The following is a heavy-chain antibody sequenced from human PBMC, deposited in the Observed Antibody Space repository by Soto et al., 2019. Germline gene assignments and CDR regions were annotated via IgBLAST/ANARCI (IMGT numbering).Heavy chain of an antibody. CDR2: TSVDGVDR. CDR3: ARPNGESMRYYHGMDV. V-gene: IGHV3-11*01. J-gene: IGHJ6*02. CDR1: GFTFSDYY. D-gene: IGHD3-10*01. Sequence: QVQLVESGGGLVKPGGSLTLSCVASGFTFSDYYMAWIRQIPGKGLEWVSYTSVDGVDRFYADPVKGRFTISRDNARKSLSLQMTSLRDEDTAVYYCARPNGESMRYYHGMDVWGQGTTVIVSS.